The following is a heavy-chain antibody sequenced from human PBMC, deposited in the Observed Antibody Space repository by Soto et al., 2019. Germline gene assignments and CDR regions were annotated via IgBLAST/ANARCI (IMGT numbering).Heavy chain of an antibody. CDR3: ARGGSLNWYFDL. CDR1: GFAFSSYW. V-gene: IGHV3-74*01. Sequence: EVQLVESGGGLVQPGGSLRLSCAASGFAFSSYWMDWVRQAPRKRLVWVSRINSDGSSTSYADSVKGRFTISRDNAKNTLYLQMNSLRAEDTAVYYCARGGSLNWYFDLWGRGTLVTVSS. D-gene: IGHD1-26*01. CDR2: INSDGSST. J-gene: IGHJ2*01.